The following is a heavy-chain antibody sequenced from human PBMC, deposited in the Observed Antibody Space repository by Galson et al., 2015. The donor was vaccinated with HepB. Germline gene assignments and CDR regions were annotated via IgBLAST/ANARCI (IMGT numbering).Heavy chain of an antibody. Sequence: SLRLSCAASGFSFSSYGMHWVRQAPGKGLEWVAVIWHDGSSEYYADSVKGRFTISRDNSKNTLYLQMNSLRADETAVYYCARGPPGGSGSLEIIWGQGTMVTVSS. CDR2: IWHDGSSE. J-gene: IGHJ3*02. D-gene: IGHD3-10*01. CDR1: GFSFSSYG. CDR3: ARGPPGGSGSLEII. V-gene: IGHV3-33*01.